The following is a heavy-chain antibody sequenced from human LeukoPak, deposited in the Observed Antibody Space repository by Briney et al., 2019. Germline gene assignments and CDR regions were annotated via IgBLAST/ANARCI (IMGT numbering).Heavy chain of an antibody. D-gene: IGHD6-13*01. J-gene: IGHJ4*02. Sequence: AASVKVSCKASGYTLTGYYLHWVRQAPGQGLEWMGWLNPNSGGTNYAQKFQGRVTMTRDTSISTAYMEVSRLRSDDTAVYYCARAPSSGWSGYYFDYWGQGTLVTVSS. CDR2: LNPNSGGT. CDR1: GYTLTGYY. V-gene: IGHV1-2*02. CDR3: ARAPSSGWSGYYFDY.